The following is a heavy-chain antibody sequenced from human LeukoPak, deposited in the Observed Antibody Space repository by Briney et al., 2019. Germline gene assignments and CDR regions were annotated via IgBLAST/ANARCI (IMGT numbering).Heavy chain of an antibody. Sequence: PGGSLRLSCVASEFTLRSYDMHWVRQAPGKGLEWVAVISYDGSNKDYADSVKGRSTISRDNTKNTLFLQMNSLRAEDTAVYYCAKEVRGDAFDIWGQGTMVTVSS. V-gene: IGHV3-30*18. CDR1: EFTLRSYD. CDR3: AKEVRGDAFDI. CDR2: ISYDGSNK. J-gene: IGHJ3*02. D-gene: IGHD3-16*01.